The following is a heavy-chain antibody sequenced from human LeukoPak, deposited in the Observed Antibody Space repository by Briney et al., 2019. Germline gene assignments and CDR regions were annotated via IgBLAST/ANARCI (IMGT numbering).Heavy chain of an antibody. Sequence: PGGSLRLSCAVSGFTFSSYAMHWVRKAPGKGLEWVAVISYDGSNKYYADSVKGRFTISRDNSKNKLYLQMNSLRAEDTAVYYCARGGGPPGEYYYDSSGYPATYYFDYWGQGTLVTVSS. CDR3: ARGGGPPGEYYYDSSGYPATYYFDY. CDR1: GFTFSSYA. D-gene: IGHD3-22*01. J-gene: IGHJ4*02. CDR2: ISYDGSNK. V-gene: IGHV3-30-3*01.